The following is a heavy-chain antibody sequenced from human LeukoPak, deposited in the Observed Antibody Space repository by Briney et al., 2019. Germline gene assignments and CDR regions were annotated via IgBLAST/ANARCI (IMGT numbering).Heavy chain of an antibody. CDR2: INPNSGGT. J-gene: IGHJ3*02. D-gene: IGHD3-22*01. Sequence: ASVKVSCKASGYTFTGYYMHWVRQAPGQGLEWMGWINPNSGGTNYAQKFQGRVTMTRDTSISTAYMELSRLRSDDTAVYYCARSYYYDTSGPLYIWGQGTMVTVSS. CDR3: ARSYYYDTSGPLYI. CDR1: GYTFTGYY. V-gene: IGHV1-2*02.